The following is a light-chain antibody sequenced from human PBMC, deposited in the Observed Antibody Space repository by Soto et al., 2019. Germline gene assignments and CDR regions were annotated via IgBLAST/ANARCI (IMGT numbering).Light chain of an antibody. CDR2: DAS. CDR3: QQFNIYPLT. Sequence: DIQMTQSPSSLSASVGDRVTITCRASQSITSYLNWFQQQPGKAPKLLIYDASSLQSGVPPRFSGSGSGTEFTLTISSLQPEDFATYYCQQFNIYPLTFGGGTKVDIK. V-gene: IGKV1-39*01. J-gene: IGKJ4*01. CDR1: QSITSY.